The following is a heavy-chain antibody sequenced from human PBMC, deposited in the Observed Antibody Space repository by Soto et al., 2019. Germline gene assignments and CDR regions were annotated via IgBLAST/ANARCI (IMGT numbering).Heavy chain of an antibody. D-gene: IGHD5-18*01. CDR2: ISSSGSTI. Sequence: SLRLSCAASGFTFSSYEMNWVRQAPGKGLEWVSYISSSGSTIYYADSVKGRFTISRDNAKNSLYLQMNSLRAEDTAVYYCARVADTANYGMEVWGQGTTVTVS. J-gene: IGHJ6*02. V-gene: IGHV3-48*03. CDR1: GFTFSSYE. CDR3: ARVADTANYGMEV.